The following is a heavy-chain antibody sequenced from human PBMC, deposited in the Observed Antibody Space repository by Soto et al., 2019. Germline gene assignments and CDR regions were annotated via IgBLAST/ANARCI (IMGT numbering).Heavy chain of an antibody. J-gene: IGHJ4*02. Sequence: QVQLRESGPGLVKPSQTLSLTCTVSGGSISSGDYKWSWIRQPPGKGLEWIGYIYYSGYSYNNPSLKSRVTMSVDTSKNQFSLKLSSVTAADTAVYYCARSDNYVPFEYWGQGTLVTFSS. CDR1: GGSISSGDYK. CDR2: IYYSGYS. CDR3: ARSDNYVPFEY. V-gene: IGHV4-30-4*01. D-gene: IGHD4-4*01.